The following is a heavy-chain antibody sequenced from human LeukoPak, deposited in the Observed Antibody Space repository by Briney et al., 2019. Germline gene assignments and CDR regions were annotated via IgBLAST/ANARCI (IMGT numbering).Heavy chain of an antibody. CDR1: GYTFTSYG. J-gene: IGHJ4*02. D-gene: IGHD1-26*01. CDR2: INPNSGGT. CDR3: ARALSDGSYYPYYFDY. V-gene: IGHV1-2*02. Sequence: GASVKVSCKASGYTFTSYGISWVRQAPGQGLEWMGWINPNSGGTNYAQKFQGRVTMTRDTSISTAYMELSRLRSDDTAVYYCARALSDGSYYPYYFDYWGQGTLVTVSS.